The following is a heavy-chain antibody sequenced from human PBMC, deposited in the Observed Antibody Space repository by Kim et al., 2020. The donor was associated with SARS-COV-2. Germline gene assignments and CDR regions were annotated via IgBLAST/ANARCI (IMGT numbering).Heavy chain of an antibody. D-gene: IGHD5-12*01. Sequence: SETLSLTCTVSGGSISSSSYYWGWIRQPPGKGLEWIGSIYYSGSTYYNPSLKSRVTISVDTSKNQFSLKLSSVTAADTAVYYCARLVDTDYYYYGMDVWGQGTKDTVSS. CDR1: GGSISSSSYY. V-gene: IGHV4-39*01. CDR3: ARLVDTDYYYYGMDV. CDR2: IYYSGST. J-gene: IGHJ6*02.